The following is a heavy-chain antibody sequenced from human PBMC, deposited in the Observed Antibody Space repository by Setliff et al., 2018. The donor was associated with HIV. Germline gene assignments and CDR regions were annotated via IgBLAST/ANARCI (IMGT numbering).Heavy chain of an antibody. J-gene: IGHJ4*02. Sequence: GGSLRLSCAASGFTFTSFWMSWVRQAPGKGLEWVANINEDGTEKYYVDSVRGRSTIARDNANNSLYLQMSSLRAEDTAVYYCARGGGGARRVIGSWGQGALVTVSS. CDR3: ARGGGGARRVIGS. D-gene: IGHD6-6*01. CDR2: INEDGTEK. CDR1: GFTFTSFW. V-gene: IGHV3-7*03.